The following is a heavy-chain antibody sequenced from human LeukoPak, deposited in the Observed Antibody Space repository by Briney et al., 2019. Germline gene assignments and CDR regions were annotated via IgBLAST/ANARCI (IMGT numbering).Heavy chain of an antibody. CDR2: LCSGGTT. CDR1: GFTVSTNF. Sequence: GGSLRLSCAASGFTVSTNFMSWVRQAPGKGLEWVAVLCSGGTTYYADSVRGRFTISRDNSKNTLYLQMNSLRAEDTAVYYCARDGYGYNYMDVWGKGTTVTVSS. CDR3: ARDGYGYNYMDV. V-gene: IGHV3-53*01. J-gene: IGHJ6*03. D-gene: IGHD4-17*01.